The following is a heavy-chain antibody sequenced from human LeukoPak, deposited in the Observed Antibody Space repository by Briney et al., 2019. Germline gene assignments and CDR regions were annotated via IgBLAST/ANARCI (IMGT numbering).Heavy chain of an antibody. CDR3: AKDPGLAVRGVIHYYYYYGMDV. CDR2: ISYDGSNK. D-gene: IGHD3-10*01. CDR1: GFTFSSYG. J-gene: IGHJ6*02. Sequence: GGSLRLSCAASGFTFSSYGMHWVSQAPGKGLEWVAVISYDGSNKYYADSVKGRFTISRDNSKNTLYLQMNSLRAEDTAVYYCAKDPGLAVRGVIHYYYYYGMDVWGQGTTVTVSS. V-gene: IGHV3-30*18.